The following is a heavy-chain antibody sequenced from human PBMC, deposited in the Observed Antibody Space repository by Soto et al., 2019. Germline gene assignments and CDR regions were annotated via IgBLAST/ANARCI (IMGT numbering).Heavy chain of an antibody. CDR3: ARQSYYYGSGSYPLLDY. J-gene: IGHJ4*02. CDR1: GGSISSYY. V-gene: IGHV4-59*08. D-gene: IGHD3-10*01. Sequence: SETLSLTCTVSGGSISSYYWSWIRQPPGKGLEWIGYIYYSGSTNYNPSLKSRVTISVDTSKNQFSLKLSSVTAADTAVYYCARQSYYYGSGSYPLLDYWGQGTLVTVSS. CDR2: IYYSGST.